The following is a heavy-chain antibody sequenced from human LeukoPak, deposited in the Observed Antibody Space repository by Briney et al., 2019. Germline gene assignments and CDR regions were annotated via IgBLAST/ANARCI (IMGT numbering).Heavy chain of an antibody. CDR3: ARGPPRGLVNRFDY. CDR2: IWYDGSNK. CDR1: GFTFSSYW. J-gene: IGHJ4*02. V-gene: IGHV3-33*08. Sequence: PGGSLRLSCAASGFTFSSYWMNWARQAPGKGLEWVAVIWYDGSNKYYADSVKGRFTISRDNSKNTLYLQMNSLRAEDTAVYYCARGPPRGLVNRFDYWGQGTLVTVSS. D-gene: IGHD6-19*01.